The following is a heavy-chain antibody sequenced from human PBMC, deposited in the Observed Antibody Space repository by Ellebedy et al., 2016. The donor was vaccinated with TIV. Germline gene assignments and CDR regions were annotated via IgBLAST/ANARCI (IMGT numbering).Heavy chain of an antibody. CDR1: GGSISSYY. V-gene: IGHV4-59*08. J-gene: IGHJ4*02. CDR3: ARLRNSSGYYWFDY. Sequence: SETLSLTCTVSGGSISSYYWSWIRQPPGKGLEWIGYIYYSGSTNYNPSLKSRITISVDTSKNRFSLKLSSVTAADTAVYYCARLRNSSGYYWFDYWGQGTLVTVSS. D-gene: IGHD3-22*01. CDR2: IYYSGST.